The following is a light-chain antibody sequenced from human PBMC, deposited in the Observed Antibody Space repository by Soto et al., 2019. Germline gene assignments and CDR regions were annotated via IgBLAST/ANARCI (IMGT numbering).Light chain of an antibody. CDR1: QDISNY. CDR2: AAS. CDR3: QHYDHLPLT. Sequence: IQMTQSPSSLSASVGDRVTITCHASQDISNYLNWYQQKPGKAPKLLIYAASYLEIAVPSRFSGSGSGSNFTFTISSLQPEDIATYYCQHYDHLPLTCGGGTRVEIK. V-gene: IGKV1-33*01. J-gene: IGKJ4*01.